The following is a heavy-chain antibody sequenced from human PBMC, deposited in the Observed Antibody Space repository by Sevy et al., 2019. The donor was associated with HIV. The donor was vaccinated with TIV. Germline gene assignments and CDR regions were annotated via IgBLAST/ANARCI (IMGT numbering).Heavy chain of an antibody. Sequence: SETLSLTCTVSGGSISSPSYKWSWNPPTTGKDREWIGSNYNSGSTDYNPSIKSRITMSIDTSKNHFSLRLTTATAEEAGVSYGRGGLINFGCVVLGDWGQGTLVTVSS. CDR3: RGGLINFGCVVLGD. D-gene: IGHD3-10*02. CDR1: GGSISSPSYK. J-gene: IGHJ4*02. CDR2: NYNSGST. V-gene: IGHV4-61*02.